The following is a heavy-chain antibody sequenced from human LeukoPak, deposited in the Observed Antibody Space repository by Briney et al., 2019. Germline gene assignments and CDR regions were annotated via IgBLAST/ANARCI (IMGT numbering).Heavy chain of an antibody. J-gene: IGHJ4*02. D-gene: IGHD6-19*01. CDR1: GFTFSDYC. V-gene: IGHV3-11*05. CDR2: ISSSSTYT. CDR3: ARERIYSSGWYLIDY. Sequence: PGGSLRLSCAVSGFTFSDYCMTWIRQAPGKGLEWVSYISSSSTYTNYADSVKGRFTISRDNAKNSLYLQMNSLRAEDTAVYYCARERIYSSGWYLIDYWGQGTLVTVSS.